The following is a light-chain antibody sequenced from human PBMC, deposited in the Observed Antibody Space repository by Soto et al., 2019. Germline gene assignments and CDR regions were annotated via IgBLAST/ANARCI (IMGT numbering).Light chain of an antibody. V-gene: IGKV2-30*01. J-gene: IGKJ2*01. CDR1: QSLVYSDGNAY. CDR2: KVS. Sequence: DVVMTQSPLSLPVTLGQPASISCRSSQSLVYSDGNAYLNWFHQRPGQSPRRLIYKVSYRDSGVPDRFSGSESVTDFTLKISRVEAEDVGVYYCMQGTHWPPYTFGQGTKLEIK. CDR3: MQGTHWPPYT.